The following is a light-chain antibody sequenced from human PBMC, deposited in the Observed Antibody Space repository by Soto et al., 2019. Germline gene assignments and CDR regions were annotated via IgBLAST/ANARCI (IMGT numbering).Light chain of an antibody. CDR2: EVS. CDR3: SSYRTGGPFV. CDR1: NSDIGDYNY. V-gene: IGLV2-14*01. Sequence: QSALTQPASVSGSPGQSITISCTGTNSDIGDYNYVSWYQQHPGKAPKLMISEVSNRPSGVSHRFSGSKSGNTASLTISGLQAEDEADYYCSSYRTGGPFVFGTGTKVTVL. J-gene: IGLJ1*01.